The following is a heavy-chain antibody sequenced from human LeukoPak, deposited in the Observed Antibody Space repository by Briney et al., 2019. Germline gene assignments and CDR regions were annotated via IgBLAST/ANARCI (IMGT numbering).Heavy chain of an antibody. CDR3: ARGATGTTRWFDP. V-gene: IGHV3-21*01. D-gene: IGHD1-7*01. J-gene: IGHJ5*02. Sequence: GGSLRLSCAASGFNFNAYSMAWVRQAPGKGLEWVSIISRASESIFYADSVKGRFTISRDNAKNSLYLQMNGLRADDTAAYYCARGATGTTRWFDPWGQGTLVTVSS. CDR2: ISRASESI. CDR1: GFNFNAYS.